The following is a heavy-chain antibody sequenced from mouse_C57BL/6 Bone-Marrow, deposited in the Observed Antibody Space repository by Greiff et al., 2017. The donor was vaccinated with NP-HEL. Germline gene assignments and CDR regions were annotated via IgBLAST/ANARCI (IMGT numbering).Heavy chain of an antibody. CDR2: IAPAGGET. CDR1: GFNINDYY. D-gene: IGHD1-1*01. CDR3: ARSYYGSSRFAY. J-gene: IGHJ3*01. V-gene: IGHV14-2*01. Sequence: EVQLQQSGAELVKPGASVKLSCTASGFNINDYYMHWVKQRPEQGLEWLGRIAPAGGETNYAAKFQGKATITADTSSNTAYLQLSSLTSEDTAVYYCARSYYGSSRFAYWGQGTLVTVSA.